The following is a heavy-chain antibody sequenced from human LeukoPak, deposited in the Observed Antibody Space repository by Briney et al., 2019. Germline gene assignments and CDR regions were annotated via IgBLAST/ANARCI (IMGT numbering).Heavy chain of an antibody. D-gene: IGHD3-22*01. V-gene: IGHV3-9*01. CDR2: ISWNSGSI. Sequence: GGSMRLSCAAAGFTFDDYAMRWVRQAPGKGLGWVSGISWNSGSIGYADSVKGRFTISRDNAKNSLYLQMNGLRAEDTALYYCAKDFDSSGYYAFDIWGQGTMVTVSS. J-gene: IGHJ3*02. CDR1: GFTFDDYA. CDR3: AKDFDSSGYYAFDI.